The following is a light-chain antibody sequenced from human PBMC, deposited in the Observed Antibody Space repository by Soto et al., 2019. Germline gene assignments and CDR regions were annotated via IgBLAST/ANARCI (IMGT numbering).Light chain of an antibody. CDR1: SSNIESNT. CDR2: SNY. V-gene: IGLV1-44*01. Sequence: QSVLTQPPSASGTPGQRVTISCSGSSSNIESNTVTWYQQLPGTAPKLVIYSNYDRPSGVPDRFSGSTSGTSASLVISGLQSEDAGDYYCAAWDDSHNIRYIFGTGTKVKVL. J-gene: IGLJ1*01. CDR3: AAWDDSHNIRYI.